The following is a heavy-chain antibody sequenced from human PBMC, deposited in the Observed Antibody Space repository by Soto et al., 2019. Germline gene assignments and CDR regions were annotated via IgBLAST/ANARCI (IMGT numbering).Heavy chain of an antibody. D-gene: IGHD6-13*01. CDR3: TRDASRDSSARGWFDP. V-gene: IGHV3-21*02. CDR1: GFTFRSFT. CDR2: ISSNGAYI. J-gene: IGHJ5*02. Sequence: EVQLVESGGGLVKPGGSLRLSCAASGFTFRSFTMNWVRQAPGKGLEWVSTISSNGAYIYYTDALRGRFTISRENAKNTRHLQMNSLRAEDTAVYYFTRDASRDSSARGWFDPWGPGTLVTVSS.